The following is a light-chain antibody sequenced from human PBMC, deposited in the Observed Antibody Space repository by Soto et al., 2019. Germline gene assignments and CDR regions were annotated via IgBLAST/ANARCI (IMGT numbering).Light chain of an antibody. Sequence: EIVLTTSKGTMSLPPGYIATVSCRSGQTVPSNYVAWYQHKPGQAPRLLIYAASTRATGIPDRFSGSASGTVFTLTITRLEPEDFAVYYCQQYGSSPRTFGQGTKV. J-gene: IGKJ1*01. V-gene: IGKV3-20*01. CDR3: QQYGSSPRT. CDR2: AAS. CDR1: QTVPSNY.